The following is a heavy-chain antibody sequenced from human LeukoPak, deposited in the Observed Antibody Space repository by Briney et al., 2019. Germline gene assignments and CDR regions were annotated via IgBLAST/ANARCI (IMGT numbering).Heavy chain of an antibody. Sequence: SETLSLTCTVSGYSISSYYWSWIRQPPGKGLEWIGYIYSSGSTNYNPSLKSRVTISVDTSKNQFSLKLSSVTAADTAVYYCARLGAQEGNWFDPWGQGTLVTVSS. CDR3: ARLGAQEGNWFDP. CDR1: GYSISSYY. J-gene: IGHJ5*02. V-gene: IGHV4-59*01. CDR2: IYSSGST.